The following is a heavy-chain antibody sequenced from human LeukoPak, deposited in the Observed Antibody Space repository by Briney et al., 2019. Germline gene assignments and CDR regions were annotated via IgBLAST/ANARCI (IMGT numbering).Heavy chain of an antibody. CDR3: AKDNGDSSGYSLLFDY. CDR1: GFTFSSYG. J-gene: IGHJ4*02. D-gene: IGHD3-22*01. V-gene: IGHV3-30*02. Sequence: GRSVRLSCAASGFTFSSYGMHWVSQAPGKGLEWVAFIRYDGSNKYYADSVKGRFTISRDNSKNTLYLQMNSLRAEDTAVYYCAKDNGDSSGYSLLFDYWGQGTLVTVSS. CDR2: IRYDGSNK.